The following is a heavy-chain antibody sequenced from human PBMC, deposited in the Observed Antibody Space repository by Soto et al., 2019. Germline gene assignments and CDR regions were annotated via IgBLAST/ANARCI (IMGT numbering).Heavy chain of an antibody. D-gene: IGHD3-10*01. J-gene: IGHJ6*02. CDR2: INHSGST. Sequence: QVQLQQWGAGLLKPSETLSLTCAVYGGSFSGYYWSWIRQPPGKGLEWIGEINHSGSTNYNQSLNSRVTISVDTSKNQLSLKLSSVSAADTAVYYCARAITMVRGVIYGMDVWGQGTTVTVSS. CDR1: GGSFSGYY. CDR3: ARAITMVRGVIYGMDV. V-gene: IGHV4-34*01.